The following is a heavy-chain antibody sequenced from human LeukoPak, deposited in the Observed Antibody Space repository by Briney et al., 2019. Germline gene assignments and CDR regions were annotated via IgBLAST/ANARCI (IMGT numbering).Heavy chain of an antibody. Sequence: NPSETLSLTCAVYGGSFNTFYWSWIRQPPGNGLEWIGQINRYGSANYNPSLKSRVAISLDTSKNQFSLKVTSVTAADTAVYYCARDSPYSPHDSWGQGTLVTVSS. V-gene: IGHV4-34*01. CDR2: INRYGSA. CDR1: GGSFNTFY. D-gene: IGHD4-11*01. J-gene: IGHJ4*02. CDR3: ARDSPYSPHDS.